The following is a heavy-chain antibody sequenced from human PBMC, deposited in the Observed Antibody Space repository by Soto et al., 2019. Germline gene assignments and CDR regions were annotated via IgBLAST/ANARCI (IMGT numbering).Heavy chain of an antibody. CDR1: GFFISSGNY. V-gene: IGHV4-38-2*01. J-gene: IGHJ4*02. CDR3: ASSFSEGPGYFDY. CDR2: IFHGGNT. Sequence: PSETLSLTCAVSGFFISSGNYWGWIRKPPGKGLEWIGSIFHGGNTYYNPSLKSRVTISVDTSKNQFSLKLSSVTAADTAVYYCASSFSEGPGYFDYWGQGTLVTVSS.